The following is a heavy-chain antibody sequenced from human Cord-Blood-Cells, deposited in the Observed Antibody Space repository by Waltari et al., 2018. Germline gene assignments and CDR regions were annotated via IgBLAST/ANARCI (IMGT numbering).Heavy chain of an antibody. CDR3: TAPLVRY. Sequence: EVQLVESGGGLVQPGGSLKLSCAAPGFTFSGSAMPWVRQASGKGLEWVGRIRSKANSYATAYAASVKGRFTISRDDSKNTAYLQMNSLKTEDTAVYYCTAPLVRYWGQGTLVTVSS. V-gene: IGHV3-73*02. CDR2: IRSKANSYAT. J-gene: IGHJ4*02. CDR1: GFTFSGSA. D-gene: IGHD6-13*01.